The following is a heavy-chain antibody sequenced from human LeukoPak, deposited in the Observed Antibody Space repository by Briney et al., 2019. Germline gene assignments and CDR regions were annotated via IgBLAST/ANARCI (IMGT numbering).Heavy chain of an antibody. Sequence: SETLSLTCTVSGGSISSSSYYWGWIRQPPGKGLEWIGYIFYSGSTNCNPSLKSRVTLSVDTSKNQFSLKLSSVTTADTAVYYCARIEGVYAPYYYYYMDVWGQGTTVTVSS. V-gene: IGHV4-61*05. CDR1: GGSISSSSYY. CDR3: ARIEGVYAPYYYYYMDV. CDR2: IFYSGST. J-gene: IGHJ6*03. D-gene: IGHD2-8*01.